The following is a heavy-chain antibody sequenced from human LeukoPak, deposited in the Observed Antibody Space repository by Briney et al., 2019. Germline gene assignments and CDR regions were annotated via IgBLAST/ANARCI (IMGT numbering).Heavy chain of an antibody. V-gene: IGHV1-2*02. Sequence: ASVKVSCKVSGYTFTDNYIHWVRQAPGQGLEWMGWINPNSGGTNYAQRSQGRVTVTGDTSISTAYIELSRLTSDDTAVYYCARVRSYYYGMDVWGQGTTVTVSS. CDR2: INPNSGGT. CDR1: GYTFTDNY. J-gene: IGHJ6*02. CDR3: ARVRSYYYGMDV.